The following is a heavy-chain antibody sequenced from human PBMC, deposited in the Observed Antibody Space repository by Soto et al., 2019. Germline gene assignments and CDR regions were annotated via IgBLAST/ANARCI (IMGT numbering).Heavy chain of an antibody. CDR2: ISYDGSNK. CDR1: GFTFSSYA. V-gene: IGHV3-30-3*01. J-gene: IGHJ6*02. D-gene: IGHD4-17*01. CDR3: AGDQTTVVTPGIYYYGMDV. Sequence: PGGSLRLSCAASGFTFSSYAMHWVRQAPGKGLEWVAVISYDGSNKYYADSVKGRFTISRDNSKNTLYLQMNSLRAEDTAVYYCAGDQTTVVTPGIYYYGMDVWGQGTTVTVSS.